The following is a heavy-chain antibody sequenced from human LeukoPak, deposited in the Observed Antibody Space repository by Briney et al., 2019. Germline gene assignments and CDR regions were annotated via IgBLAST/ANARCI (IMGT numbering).Heavy chain of an antibody. J-gene: IGHJ6*02. Sequence: SQTLSLTCTVSGGSISSGDYYWSWIRQPPGKGLEWIGYIYYSGSTYYNPSLKSRVTISVDTSKNQFSLKLSSVTAADTAVYYCARGTLRHLYYYYCYGMDVWGQGTTVTVSS. CDR3: ARGTLRHLYYYYCYGMDV. CDR1: GGSISSGDYY. V-gene: IGHV4-30-4*01. CDR2: IYYSGST. D-gene: IGHD4-17*01.